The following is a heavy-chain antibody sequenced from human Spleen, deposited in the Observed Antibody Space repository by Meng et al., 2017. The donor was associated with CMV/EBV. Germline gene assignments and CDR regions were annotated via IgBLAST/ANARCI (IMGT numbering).Heavy chain of an antibody. CDR3: ARDLWEDSGYDYYYGMDV. CDR2: ISSSSSDI. CDR1: GFTFSSFS. V-gene: IGHV3-21*01. Sequence: GESLKISCAASGFTFSSFSMNWVRQAPGKGLEWVSSISSSSSDIYYADSVKGRFTISRDNAKNSLYLQMNSLRAEDAAVYFCARDLWEDSGYDYYYGMDVWGLGTTVTVSS. J-gene: IGHJ6*02. D-gene: IGHD5-12*01.